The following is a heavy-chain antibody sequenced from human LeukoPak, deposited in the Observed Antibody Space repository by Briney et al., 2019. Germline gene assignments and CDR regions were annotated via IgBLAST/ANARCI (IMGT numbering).Heavy chain of an antibody. CDR2: INPKSGGT. Sequence: GASVKVSCKASGYTFSGYYMHWVRQAPGQGLEWMGWINPKSGGTNEAQKFHDRVTMTRDTSIRTAYMEVSRLRSDNTAVYYGARSPDFLTGENVDYWGQGTLVTVSS. D-gene: IGHD3-9*01. CDR1: GYTFSGYY. CDR3: ARSPDFLTGENVDY. V-gene: IGHV1-2*02. J-gene: IGHJ4*02.